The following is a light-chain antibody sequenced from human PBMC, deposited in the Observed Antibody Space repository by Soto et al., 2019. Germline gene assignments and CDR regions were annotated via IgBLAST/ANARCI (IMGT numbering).Light chain of an antibody. CDR1: QSISSW. V-gene: IGKV1-5*01. Sequence: DIQMTQSPSTLSASVGDRVTITCRASQSISSWLAWYQQKPGKAPKLLIYDASSLESGVPSRFSGRGSGTEITLTISIQQPDYVANYYYQQYNIYITFGEGTKLEIK. J-gene: IGKJ2*01. CDR3: QQYNIYIT. CDR2: DAS.